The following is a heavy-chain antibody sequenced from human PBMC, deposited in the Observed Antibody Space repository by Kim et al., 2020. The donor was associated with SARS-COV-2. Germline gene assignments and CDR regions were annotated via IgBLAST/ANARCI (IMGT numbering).Heavy chain of an antibody. V-gene: IGHV4-59*01. CDR1: GGSISSYY. CDR2: IYYSGST. CDR3: ARRSLGYYDSRGPQAAVDI. D-gene: IGHD3-22*01. Sequence: SETLSLTCTVSGGSISSYYWSWIRQPPGKGLEWIGYIYYSGSTNYNPALKSRVTISVDTSKNQFSLKLSSVTAADTAVYYCARRSLGYYDSRGPQAAVDISGPGTIITLSS. J-gene: IGHJ3*02.